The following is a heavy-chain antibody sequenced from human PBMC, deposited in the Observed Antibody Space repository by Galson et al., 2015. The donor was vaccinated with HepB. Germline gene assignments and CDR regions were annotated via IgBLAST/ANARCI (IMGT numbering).Heavy chain of an antibody. CDR1: GFALSSYG. CDR3: ARDLTGYDVD. CDR2: ISSSSRTI. J-gene: IGHJ4*02. D-gene: IGHD3-9*01. Sequence: SLRLSCAASGFALSSYGMNWVRQAPGKGLEWLSFISSSSRTIYYADSLKGRFITSRDNGENSLYLQMNSLRDEDTAVYYCARDLTGYDVDWGQGTLVTVSS. V-gene: IGHV3-48*02.